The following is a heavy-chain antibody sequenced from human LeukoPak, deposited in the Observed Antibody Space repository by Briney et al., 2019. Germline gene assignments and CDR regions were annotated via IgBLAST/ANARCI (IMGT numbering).Heavy chain of an antibody. Sequence: GGSLRLSCAASGFTFSSYAMSWVRQAPGKGLEWVVGISGSGGSTYDADSVKGRFTISRDNSKNTLYLQMNSLRAEDTAVYYCAKGVLSNQNFDYWGQGTLVTDSS. CDR1: GFTFSSYA. J-gene: IGHJ4*02. CDR3: AKGVLSNQNFDY. D-gene: IGHD2-2*01. CDR2: ISGSGGST. V-gene: IGHV3-23*01.